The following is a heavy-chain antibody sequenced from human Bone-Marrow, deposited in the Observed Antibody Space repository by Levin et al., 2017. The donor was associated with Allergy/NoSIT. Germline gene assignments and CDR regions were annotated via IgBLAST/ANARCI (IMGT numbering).Heavy chain of an antibody. J-gene: IGHJ4*02. V-gene: IGHV5-51*01. Sequence: GESLKISCKGSGYRFSDYWIGWARQMPGKGLEWMGIINPGDSDTTYSPSFQGQVTMSADKSISTAYLQWSSLKASDTAMYYCAVWFGESGGAFDIWGQGSLVAVSS. CDR2: INPGDSDT. CDR1: GYRFSDYW. D-gene: IGHD3-10*01. CDR3: AVWFGESGGAFDI.